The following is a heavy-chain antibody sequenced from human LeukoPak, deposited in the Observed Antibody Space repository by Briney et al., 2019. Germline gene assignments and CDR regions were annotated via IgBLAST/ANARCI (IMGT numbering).Heavy chain of an antibody. CDR2: IYTGDST. CDR1: GVTVSANY. Sequence: GGSLRLSCAASGVTVSANYMGWVRQAPGKGLEWVSVIYTGDSTYYADSVKGRFTISRDNSKNTLYLQMNSLRVEDTAMYFCTRPYKGGNSGLVDYWGQGTLVTVSS. D-gene: IGHD4-23*01. CDR3: TRPYKGGNSGLVDY. J-gene: IGHJ4*02. V-gene: IGHV3-66*04.